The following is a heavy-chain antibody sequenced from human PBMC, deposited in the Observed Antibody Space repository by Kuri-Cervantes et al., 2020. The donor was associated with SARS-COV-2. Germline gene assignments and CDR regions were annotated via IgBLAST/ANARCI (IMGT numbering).Heavy chain of an antibody. CDR3: ARDPGEMATILVRDAFDI. CDR1: GYTFASYA. J-gene: IGHJ3*02. Sequence: ASVKVSCKASGYTFASYAMNWVRQAPGQGLEWMGWISAYNGNTNYAQKLQGRVTMTTDTSTSTAYMELRSLRSDDTAVYYCARDPGEMATILVRDAFDIWGQGTMVTVSS. CDR2: ISAYNGNT. D-gene: IGHD5-24*01. V-gene: IGHV1-18*01.